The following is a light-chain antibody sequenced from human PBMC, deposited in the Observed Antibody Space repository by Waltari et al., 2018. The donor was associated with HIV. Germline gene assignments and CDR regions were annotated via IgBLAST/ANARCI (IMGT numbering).Light chain of an antibody. CDR1: QSSHGIY. CDR2: GSS. Sequence: ETVLTQSAGPLSLSTGEGAHHSCRASQSSHGIYVAWYQQKPGQAPRLLIYGSSNMATGISDRFTGSGSGTDFTLTITRLEPEDSAVYYCQQYGRSPLTFGEGTKVAIK. J-gene: IGKJ4*01. V-gene: IGKV3-20*01. CDR3: QQYGRSPLT.